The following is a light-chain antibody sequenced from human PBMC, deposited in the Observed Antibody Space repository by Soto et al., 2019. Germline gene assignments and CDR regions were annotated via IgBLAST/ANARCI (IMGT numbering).Light chain of an antibody. CDR3: QQYNNWTRT. J-gene: IGKJ1*01. V-gene: IGKV3-15*01. CDR1: QSVRSN. CDR2: GAS. Sequence: EIVMKQSPATLSVSPGERATLSCRASQSVRSNLAWYQQTPGKAPRIIIYGASPRATGIPALFSRSGAGTECTRTISSLQSEDFEVAYCQQYNNWTRTFGQGTKVDIK.